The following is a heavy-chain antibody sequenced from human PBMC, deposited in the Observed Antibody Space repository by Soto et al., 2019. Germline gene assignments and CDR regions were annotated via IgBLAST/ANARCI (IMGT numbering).Heavy chain of an antibody. D-gene: IGHD2-2*01. V-gene: IGHV3-23*01. Sequence: GGSLRLSCAASGFTFSSYAMSWFRQAPGKGLEWVSAISGSGGSTYYADSVKGRFTISRDNSKNTLYLQMNSLRAEDTAVYYCAKLLWAYYYYGMDVWGQGTTVTVSS. CDR3: AKLLWAYYYYGMDV. CDR2: ISGSGGST. J-gene: IGHJ6*02. CDR1: GFTFSSYA.